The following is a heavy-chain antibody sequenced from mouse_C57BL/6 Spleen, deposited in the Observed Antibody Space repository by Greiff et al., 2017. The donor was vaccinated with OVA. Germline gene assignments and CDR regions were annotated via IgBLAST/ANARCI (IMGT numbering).Heavy chain of an antibody. V-gene: IGHV2-3*01. Sequence: VPLVESGPGLVAPSQSLSITCTVSGFSLTSSGVSWVRQPPGSGLDWLGVIWGDGSTNYHSALISRLSISKGTSKSQVYVKLNSLQSVDTATYYCARGDTTAIYFDYWGQGTTLTVSS. CDR3: ARGDTTAIYFDY. CDR1: GFSLTSSG. CDR2: IWGDGST. J-gene: IGHJ2*01. D-gene: IGHD1-2*01.